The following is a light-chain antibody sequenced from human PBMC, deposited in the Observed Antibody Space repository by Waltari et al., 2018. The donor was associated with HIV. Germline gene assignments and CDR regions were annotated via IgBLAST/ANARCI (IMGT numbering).Light chain of an antibody. V-gene: IGLV3-1*01. J-gene: IGLJ3*02. Sequence: SSELTQPPSLSVSPGQTASITCSGDKLGNKYVYWYQQKPGQSPVLVIYQDIKRPSGIPERFSGSNSGNTATLTISGTQSMDEADYYCQAWDTITAVFGGGTKLTVL. CDR2: QDI. CDR3: QAWDTITAV. CDR1: KLGNKY.